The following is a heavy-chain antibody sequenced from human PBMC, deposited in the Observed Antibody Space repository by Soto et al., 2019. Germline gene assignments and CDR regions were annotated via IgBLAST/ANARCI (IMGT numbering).Heavy chain of an antibody. CDR3: AKVWLLVGGTMGYGFDF. Sequence: PGGSLRLSCAASGFTFSSYWMHWVRQAPGKGLEWVSSISGSGGNTYYADSVKGRFTISRDNSKNTLYLQMNSLRAEDTAVYYCAKVWLLVGGTMGYGFDFWGQGTMVTVSS. D-gene: IGHD1-26*01. CDR1: GFTFSSYW. J-gene: IGHJ3*01. CDR2: ISGSGGNT. V-gene: IGHV3-23*01.